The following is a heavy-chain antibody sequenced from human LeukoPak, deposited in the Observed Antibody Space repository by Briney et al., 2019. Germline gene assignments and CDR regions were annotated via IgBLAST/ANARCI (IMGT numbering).Heavy chain of an antibody. CDR3: AKDVGAFDL. Sequence: GGSLGLSCTASGFTFNTFWMSWVRQAPGKGLEWVANIKQDGSEKYYVDSVTGRFTISRDNAKNSLYLQMNSLRVEDTAMYYCAKDVGAFDLWGQGTMVTVSS. CDR1: GFTFNTFW. V-gene: IGHV3-7*03. J-gene: IGHJ3*01. D-gene: IGHD1-26*01. CDR2: IKQDGSEK.